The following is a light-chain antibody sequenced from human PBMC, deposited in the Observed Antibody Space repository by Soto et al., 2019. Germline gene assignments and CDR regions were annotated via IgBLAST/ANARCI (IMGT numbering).Light chain of an antibody. V-gene: IGKV3-20*01. Sequence: EIVLTQSPGTLSLSPGERATLSCRASQSVRSSYLAWYQQRPGQAPRLLIYGASSRATGIPDRFSGSGSGTDFTLTISTLGPEDSAVYYCQQYGSSPYTFGQGTKLEIK. CDR2: GAS. J-gene: IGKJ2*01. CDR1: QSVRSSY. CDR3: QQYGSSPYT.